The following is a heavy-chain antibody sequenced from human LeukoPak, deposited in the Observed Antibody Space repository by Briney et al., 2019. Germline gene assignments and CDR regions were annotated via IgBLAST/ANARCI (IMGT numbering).Heavy chain of an antibody. CDR3: ARSQYYYDSSGYGH. V-gene: IGHV4-59*01. J-gene: IGHJ4*02. CDR1: GGSISSYY. Sequence: SETLSLTCTVSGGSISSYYWSWIRQPPGKGLEWIGYIYYSGSTNYNPSLKSRVTISVDTSKNQFSLKLSSVTAADTAVYYCARSQYYYDSSGYGHWGQGTLVTVSS. D-gene: IGHD3-22*01. CDR2: IYYSGST.